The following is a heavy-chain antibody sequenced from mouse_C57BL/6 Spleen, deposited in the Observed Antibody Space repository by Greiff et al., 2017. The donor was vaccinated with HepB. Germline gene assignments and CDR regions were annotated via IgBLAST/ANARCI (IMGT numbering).Heavy chain of an antibody. J-gene: IGHJ3*01. CDR1: GYAFTNYL. V-gene: IGHV1-54*01. Sequence: QVQLKESGAELVRPGTSVKVSCKASGYAFTNYLIEWVKQRPGQGLEWIGVINPGSGGTNYNEKFKGKATLTADKSSSTAYMQLSSLTSEDSAVYFCARGLFVYGGQGTLVTVSA. CDR3: ARGLFVY. D-gene: IGHD3-1*01. CDR2: INPGSGGT.